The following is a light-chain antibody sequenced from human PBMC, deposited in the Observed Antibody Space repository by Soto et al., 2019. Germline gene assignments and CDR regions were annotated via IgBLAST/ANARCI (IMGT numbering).Light chain of an antibody. CDR3: LLTYSGGRV. J-gene: IGLJ2*01. V-gene: IGLV7-46*01. Sequence: QSVVTQEPSLTVSPGGTVTLTCGSSDGPVTSGHYPYWYQQRPGQVPRTLIYDTTNRQSWAPARFSGSLVGVKAALTLSGAQPEDEANYYCLLTYSGGRVFGGGTKLTVL. CDR2: DTT. CDR1: DGPVTSGHY.